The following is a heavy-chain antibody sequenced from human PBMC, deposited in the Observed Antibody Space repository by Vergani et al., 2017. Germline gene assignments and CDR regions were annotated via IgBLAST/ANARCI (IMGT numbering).Heavy chain of an antibody. Sequence: QVHLVESGGGVVQPGRSLILSCVVSGFTSSYYGMNWVRQAPGKGPEWVAFIRHDGDKKYYADSLKGRFTISRDNFKNTLYLQMNSLRLEDTARYYCAKDYXILTNQGQSPPRFWGQGTQVTVSS. V-gene: IGHV3-30*02. J-gene: IGHJ4*02. CDR2: IRHDGDKK. CDR1: GFTSSYYG. D-gene: IGHD3-9*01. CDR3: AKDYXILTNQGQSPPRF.